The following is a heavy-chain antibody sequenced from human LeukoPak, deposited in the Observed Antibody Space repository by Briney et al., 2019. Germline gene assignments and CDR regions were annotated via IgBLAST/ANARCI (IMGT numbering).Heavy chain of an antibody. J-gene: IGHJ4*02. D-gene: IGHD3-16*01. CDR2: INPSGGST. CDR1: GYTFTSYY. Sequence: ASVKVSCKASGYTFTSYYMHWVRQAPGQGLEWMGIINPSGGSTSYAQKFQGRVTMTRDTSISTAYMELSRLRSDDTAVYYCARDKAYTFGPLDYWGQGTLVTVSS. CDR3: ARDKAYTFGPLDY. V-gene: IGHV1-46*01.